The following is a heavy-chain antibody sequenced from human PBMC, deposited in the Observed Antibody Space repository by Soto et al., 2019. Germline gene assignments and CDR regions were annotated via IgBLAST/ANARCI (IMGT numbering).Heavy chain of an antibody. CDR1: GYTFTSYG. V-gene: IGHV1-18*01. D-gene: IGHD1-20*01. CDR3: ARRLTGTDAFDI. J-gene: IGHJ3*02. Sequence: ASVKVSCKASGYTFTSYGISWVRQAPGQGLEWMGWISAYNGNTNYAQKLQGRVTMTTDTSTSTAYMELRNLRSDDTAVYYCARRLTGTDAFDIWGQGTMVTVSS. CDR2: ISAYNGNT.